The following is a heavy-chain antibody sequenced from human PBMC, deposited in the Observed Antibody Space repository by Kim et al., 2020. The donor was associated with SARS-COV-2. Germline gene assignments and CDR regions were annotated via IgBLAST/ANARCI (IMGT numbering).Heavy chain of an antibody. CDR2: IRSKAYGGTT. CDR3: VVAGVYSSGWYQGLNDAFDI. Sequence: GGSLRLSCTASGFTFGDYAMSWFRQAPGKGLEWVGFIRSKAYGGTTEYAASVKGRFTISRDDSKSIAYLQMNSLKTEDTAVYYCVVAGVYSSGWYQGLNDAFDIWGQGTMVTVSS. CDR1: GFTFGDYA. V-gene: IGHV3-49*03. J-gene: IGHJ3*02. D-gene: IGHD6-19*01.